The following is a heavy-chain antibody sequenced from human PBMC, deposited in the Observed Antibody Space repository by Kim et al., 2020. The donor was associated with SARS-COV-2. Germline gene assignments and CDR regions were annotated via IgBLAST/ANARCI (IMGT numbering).Heavy chain of an antibody. CDR3: ARAWRWFGESKSGWFDP. CDR1: GGSISSSSHY. V-gene: IGHV4-39*07. J-gene: IGHJ5*02. CDR2: VFYSGST. Sequence: SETLSLTCTVSGGSISSSSHYWGWLRQPPGKGLEWIGSVFYSGSTYYNPSLKSRVTISIDTSKNQFSLKLSSLTAADTALYYCARAWRWFGESKSGWFDPWGQGTLVAVSS. D-gene: IGHD3-10*01.